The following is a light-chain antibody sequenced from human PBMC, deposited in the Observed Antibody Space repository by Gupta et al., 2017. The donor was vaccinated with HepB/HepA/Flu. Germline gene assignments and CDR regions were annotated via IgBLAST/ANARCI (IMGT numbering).Light chain of an antibody. CDR3: LLDRYNVIWL. Sequence: VVPPATSFSLSPGWTVTLTCGLTSGSVSTSHFTSWFQQPPCQARRQLLCDTNNRSGDVSARFSGSIRGNTAALTIAGARADEASDYYCLLDRYNVIWLLGGGTKLTVL. J-gene: IGLJ3*02. CDR2: DTN. V-gene: IGLV8-61*01. CDR1: SGSVSTSHF.